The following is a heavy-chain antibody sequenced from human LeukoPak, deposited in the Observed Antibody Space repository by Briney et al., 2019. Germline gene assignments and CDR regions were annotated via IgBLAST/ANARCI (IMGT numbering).Heavy chain of an antibody. CDR2: IFYSGSI. Sequence: SETLSLTCSVSGGSISSTSYYWGWIRQPPGKGLEWIGDIFYSGSIHYNPSLKSRVIISVDKSKNQFSLKLSSVTAADTAVYYCASSSGYSIEYFQHWGQGALVTVSS. V-gene: IGHV4-39*07. D-gene: IGHD3-22*01. J-gene: IGHJ1*01. CDR3: ASSSGYSIEYFQH. CDR1: GGSISSTSYY.